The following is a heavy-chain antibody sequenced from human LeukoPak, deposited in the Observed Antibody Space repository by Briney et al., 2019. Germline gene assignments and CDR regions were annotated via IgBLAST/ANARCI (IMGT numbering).Heavy chain of an antibody. D-gene: IGHD4-23*01. J-gene: IGHJ5*02. Sequence: GGSLRLSCAASEFIFSSFAMTWVRQAPGKGLEWVSLISGSGGSTAYADPVKGRFTISRDNSKNTLFLQMNSLRVEDTAVYYCAKGGRFGGTSWFVPWGQGTLVTVSS. V-gene: IGHV3-23*01. CDR2: ISGSGGST. CDR1: EFIFSSFA. CDR3: AKGGRFGGTSWFVP.